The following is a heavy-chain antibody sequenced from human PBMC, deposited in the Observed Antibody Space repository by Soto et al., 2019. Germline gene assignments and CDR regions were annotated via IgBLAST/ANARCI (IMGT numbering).Heavy chain of an antibody. D-gene: IGHD2-15*01. CDR1: GGSISSGGYY. Sequence: QVQLQESGPGLVKPSQTLSLTCTVSGGSISSGGYYWSWIRQHPGKGLEWIGYIYYSGSTYYNPSLKNRVTRSVDTSKNQFSLKLSSVTAADTAVYYCARGGIVVVVAARDAFDIWGQGTMVTVSS. CDR3: ARGGIVVVVAARDAFDI. J-gene: IGHJ3*02. V-gene: IGHV4-31*03. CDR2: IYYSGST.